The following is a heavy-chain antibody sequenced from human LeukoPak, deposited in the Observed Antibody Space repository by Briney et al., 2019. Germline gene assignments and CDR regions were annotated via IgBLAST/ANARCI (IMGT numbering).Heavy chain of an antibody. D-gene: IGHD2-2*01. V-gene: IGHV4-39*01. CDR2: IYYSGST. Sequence: SETLSLTCTVSGGSISSSSYYWGWFRQPPGKGLEWIGSIYYSGSTYYNPSLKSRVTISVDTSKNQFSLKLSSVTAADTAVYYCARQYCSSTSCYYYYYYGMDVWGQGTTVTVSS. CDR1: GGSISSSSYY. CDR3: ARQYCSSTSCYYYYYYGMDV. J-gene: IGHJ6*02.